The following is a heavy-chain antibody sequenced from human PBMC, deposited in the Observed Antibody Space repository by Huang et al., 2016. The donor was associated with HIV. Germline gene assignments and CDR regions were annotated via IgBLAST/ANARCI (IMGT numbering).Heavy chain of an antibody. V-gene: IGHV3-30*03. CDR1: GFPFNNHV. CDR3: ARAKDTWDAYDI. Sequence: QVQLVESGGGVVQPGRSLRLSCAASGFPFNNHVMPWVRQAPGKVLDWGAGISNNGSNNYYADSVKGRFTISRDSSESTLFLHMTSLRTEDMAVYYCARAKDTWDAYDIWGQGTMVIVSS. D-gene: IGHD5-18*01. CDR2: ISNNGSNN. J-gene: IGHJ3*02.